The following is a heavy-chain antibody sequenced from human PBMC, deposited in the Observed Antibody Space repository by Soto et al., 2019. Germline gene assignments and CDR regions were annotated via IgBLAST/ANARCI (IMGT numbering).Heavy chain of an antibody. J-gene: IGHJ4*02. CDR1: GGSISSGDYY. CDR2: IYYSGST. CDR3: ARGWYSYDEYYFDH. V-gene: IGHV4-30-4*01. D-gene: IGHD3-22*01. Sequence: SETLSLTCTVSGGSISSGDYYWSWLRQPPGKGLEWIGYIYYSGSTYYNPSLKSRVTISVDTSKNQFSLKLSSVTAADTAVYYCARGWYSYDEYYFDHWGQGTLVTVSS.